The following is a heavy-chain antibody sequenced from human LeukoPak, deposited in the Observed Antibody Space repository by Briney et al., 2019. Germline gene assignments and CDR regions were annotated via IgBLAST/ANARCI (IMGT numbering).Heavy chain of an antibody. CDR2: IRYDGSNK. CDR1: GFTFSSYG. CDR3: AKLGFGEPIGDY. Sequence: GGSLRLSCAASGFTFSSYGMHWVRQAPGKGLEWVAFIRYDGSNKYYADSVKGRFTISRDNSKNTPYLQMNSLRAEDTAVYYCAKLGFGEPIGDYWGQGTLVTVSS. D-gene: IGHD3-10*01. V-gene: IGHV3-30*02. J-gene: IGHJ4*02.